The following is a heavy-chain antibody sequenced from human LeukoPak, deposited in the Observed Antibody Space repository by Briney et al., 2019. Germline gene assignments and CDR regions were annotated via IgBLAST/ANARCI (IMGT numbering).Heavy chain of an antibody. Sequence: PGGSLRLSCAASGFTFSSYAMHWVRQAPGKGLEWVAVLSYVGNKEYYADSVKGRFSISRDNSKNTLSLLMNSLRAEDSAVYYCARPKDCGGDCYYHGMDVWGQGTTVTVSS. CDR2: LSYVGNKE. CDR3: ARPKDCGGDCYYHGMDV. J-gene: IGHJ6*02. D-gene: IGHD2-21*01. CDR1: GFTFSSYA. V-gene: IGHV3-30-3*01.